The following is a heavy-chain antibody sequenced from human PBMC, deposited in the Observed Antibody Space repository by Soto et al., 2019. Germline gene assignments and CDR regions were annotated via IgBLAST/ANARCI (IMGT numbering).Heavy chain of an antibody. CDR1: GGSISSYY. CDR3: AKGLYSGSYFDY. J-gene: IGHJ4*02. CDR2: ISGSGGST. Sequence: ETLSLTCTVSGGSISSYYWSWVRQAPGKGLEWVSAISGSGGSTYYADSVKGQFTISRDNSKNTLYLQMNSLRAEDTAVYYCAKGLYSGSYFDYWGQGTLVTVSS. V-gene: IGHV3-23*01. D-gene: IGHD1-26*01.